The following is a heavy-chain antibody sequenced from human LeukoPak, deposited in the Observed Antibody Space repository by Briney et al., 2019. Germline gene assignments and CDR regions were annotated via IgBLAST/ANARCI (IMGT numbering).Heavy chain of an antibody. D-gene: IGHD3-10*01. CDR2: INHSGST. J-gene: IGHJ4*02. CDR1: GGSFSGYY. CDR3: ARATGH. V-gene: IGHV4-34*01. Sequence: SETLSLTCAVYGGSFSGYYWSWIRQPPGKGLEWIGEINHSGSTNYNPSLKSRVTISVDTSKNQFSLKLSSVTAADTAVYYCARATGHWGQGALVTVSS.